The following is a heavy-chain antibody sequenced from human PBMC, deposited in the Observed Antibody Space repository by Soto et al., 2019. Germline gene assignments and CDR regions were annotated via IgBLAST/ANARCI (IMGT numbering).Heavy chain of an antibody. D-gene: IGHD2-21*02. Sequence: QITLKESGLTLVKPTQTLTLTCTFSGFSFTTSGVGVGWIRQPPGKALEWLALILWDDDERYSSSLKSRLTITKDTAKNQVVLIMTNRDPVDTATYYCAHRGHDFQDAFDVWGQGTMVTVSS. V-gene: IGHV2-5*02. J-gene: IGHJ3*01. CDR1: GFSFTTSGVG. CDR2: ILWDDDE. CDR3: AHRGHDFQDAFDV.